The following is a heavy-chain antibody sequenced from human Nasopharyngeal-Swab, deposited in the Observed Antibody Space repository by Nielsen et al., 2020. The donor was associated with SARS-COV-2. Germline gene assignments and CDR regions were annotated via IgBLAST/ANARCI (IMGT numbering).Heavy chain of an antibody. CDR3: ARERRSMGMDV. J-gene: IGHJ6*02. CDR2: IYSGGST. Sequence: GESLKISCAASGFTVSSNYMSWVRQAPGKGLEWVSVIYSGGSTYYADSVKGRFTISRDNSKNTLYLQMNSLRAEDTAVYYCARERRSMGMDVWGQGTTVTVSS. CDR1: GFTVSSNY. V-gene: IGHV3-53*01. D-gene: IGHD6-6*01.